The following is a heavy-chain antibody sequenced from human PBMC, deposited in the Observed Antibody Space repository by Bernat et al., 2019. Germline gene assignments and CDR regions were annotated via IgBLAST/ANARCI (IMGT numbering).Heavy chain of an antibody. CDR2: SIPILGIA. J-gene: IGHJ4*02. V-gene: IGHV1-69*08. D-gene: IGHD5-12*01. Sequence: QVQLVQSGAEVKKPGSSVKVSCKASGGTFSSYTISWVRQAPGQGLEWMGRSIPILGIANYAPKFQGRVTITADKSTSTAYMELSSLRSEDTAVYYCARDPAYSGYDLDAVYWGQGTLVTVSS. CDR3: ARDPAYSGYDLDAVY. CDR1: GGTFSSYT.